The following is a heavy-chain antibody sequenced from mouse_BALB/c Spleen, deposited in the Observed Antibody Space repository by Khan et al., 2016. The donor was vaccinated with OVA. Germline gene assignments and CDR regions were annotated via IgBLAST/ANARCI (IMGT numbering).Heavy chain of an antibody. V-gene: IGHV9-3-1*01. Sequence: QIQLVQSGPELKKPGETVKISCKASGYTFTNYGMNWVKQAPGKGLKWMGWINTYTGEPTYADDFKGRFAFSLETSANTAYLQINHLKIEDTATYFCARSASYWFFDVWAAGTTVTVSS. D-gene: IGHD6-1*01. CDR3: ARSASYWFFDV. CDR2: INTYTGEP. J-gene: IGHJ1*01. CDR1: GYTFTNYG.